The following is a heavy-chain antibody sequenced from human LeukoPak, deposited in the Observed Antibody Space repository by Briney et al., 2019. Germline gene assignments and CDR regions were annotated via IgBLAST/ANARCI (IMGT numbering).Heavy chain of an antibody. CDR3: AKAVFMVRGVIISRKGYYFDY. J-gene: IGHJ4*02. CDR1: GFTFSSYA. D-gene: IGHD3-10*01. Sequence: PGGSLTLSCAASGFTFSSYAMSWVRQAPGKGLEWVSAISGSGGSTYYADSVKGRFTISRDNSKNTLYLQMNSLRAEDTAVYYCAKAVFMVRGVIISRKGYYFDYWGQGTLVTVSS. V-gene: IGHV3-23*01. CDR2: ISGSGGST.